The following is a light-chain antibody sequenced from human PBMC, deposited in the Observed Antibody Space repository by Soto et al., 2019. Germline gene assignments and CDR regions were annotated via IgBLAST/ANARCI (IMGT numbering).Light chain of an antibody. Sequence: DIQMTQSPSSLSASVGDRVTITCRASQSISSYLNWYQQKPGKAPKLLIYAASSLQSGVPSRFSGSGSGTDFTRTISSLQPEDFATYYCQQSYSTEFTFGPGTKVDIK. J-gene: IGKJ3*01. CDR2: AAS. CDR3: QQSYSTEFT. V-gene: IGKV1-39*01. CDR1: QSISSY.